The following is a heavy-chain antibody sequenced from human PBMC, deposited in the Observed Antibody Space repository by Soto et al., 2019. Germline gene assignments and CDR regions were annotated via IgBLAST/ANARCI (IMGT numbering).Heavy chain of an antibody. CDR1: GFTFSSYV. V-gene: IGHV3-30*18. CDR2: ISYDGSKK. Sequence: GGSLRLSCAASGFTFSSYVMHWVRQAPGKGLEWVAVISYDGSKKYYVDSVKGRFTISRDNSKNTLYLQMNSLRAEDTAVYYCAKDLTSGSSSYFDYWGQGTLVTVS. J-gene: IGHJ4*02. D-gene: IGHD1-26*01. CDR3: AKDLTSGSSSYFDY.